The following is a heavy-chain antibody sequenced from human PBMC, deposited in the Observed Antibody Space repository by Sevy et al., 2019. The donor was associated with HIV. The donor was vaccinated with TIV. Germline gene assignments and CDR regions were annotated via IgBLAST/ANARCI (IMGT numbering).Heavy chain of an antibody. CDR1: GFTFSTYN. CDR3: AKDSSSSRIFDY. D-gene: IGHD6-13*01. V-gene: IGHV3-43*01. CDR2: ISWDGGST. Sequence: GGSLRLSCAASGFTFSTYNMNWVRQAPGKGLEWVSLISWDGGSTYYADSVKGRFTISRDNSKNSLYLQMNSLRTEDTALYYCAKDSSSSRIFDYWGQGTLVTVSS. J-gene: IGHJ4*02.